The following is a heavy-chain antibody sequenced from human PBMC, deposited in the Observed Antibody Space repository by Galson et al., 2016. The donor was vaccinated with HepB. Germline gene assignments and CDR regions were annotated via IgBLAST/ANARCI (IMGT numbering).Heavy chain of an antibody. V-gene: IGHV3-33*01. D-gene: IGHD3-16*01. CDR1: GFTFSSYG. CDR3: ARGAEGLYTALGSAGGIDF. CDR2: IWSDGQNK. J-gene: IGHJ4*02. Sequence: SLRLSCAASGFTFSSYGMHWVRQAPGKGLEWVAVIWSDGQNKFFGDFVEGRFSVSRDTAKSILYLQMNSLRAEDTAVYHCARGAEGLYTALGSAGGIDFWGQGTLVTVSS.